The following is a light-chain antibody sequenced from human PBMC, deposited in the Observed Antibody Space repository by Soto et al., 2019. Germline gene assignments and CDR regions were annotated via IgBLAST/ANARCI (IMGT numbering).Light chain of an antibody. J-gene: IGKJ1*01. Sequence: EIVLTQSPGTLSFSPGERATLSCRASQSIISDSLAWYQQKPGQAPRLLISGASSRATGIPQRLSGSGSGTDFTLTISRLEPEDFAVYYCQQYGSSGTFGQGTKVDIK. CDR2: GAS. CDR3: QQYGSSGT. CDR1: QSIISDS. V-gene: IGKV3-20*01.